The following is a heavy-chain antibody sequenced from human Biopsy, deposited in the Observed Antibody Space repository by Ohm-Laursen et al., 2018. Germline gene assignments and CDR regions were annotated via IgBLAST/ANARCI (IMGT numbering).Heavy chain of an antibody. CDR1: GYTFTGQY. Sequence: EASVKVSCKASGYTFTGQYLHWVRQVPGQGLEWMGWINPHSGTTNFAQDFQGRVTMTRDTSITTAYMELRRLRSDDTAVYYCAKGQDLRGGAEYFQHWGQGALVTVSS. CDR3: AKGQDLRGGAEYFQH. CDR2: INPHSGTT. J-gene: IGHJ1*01. D-gene: IGHD2-15*01. V-gene: IGHV1-2*02.